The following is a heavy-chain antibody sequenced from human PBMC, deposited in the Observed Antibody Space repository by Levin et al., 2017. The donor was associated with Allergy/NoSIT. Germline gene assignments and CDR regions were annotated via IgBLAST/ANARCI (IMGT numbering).Heavy chain of an antibody. V-gene: IGHV3-21*01. CDR1: GFTFSSYS. J-gene: IGHJ4*02. CDR2: ISSSSSYI. CDR3: ASDRPGRIAAAVDY. Sequence: GESLKISCAASGFTFSSYSMNWVRQAPGKGLEWVSSISSSSSYIYYADSVKGRFTISRDNAKNSLYLQMNSLRAEDTAVYYCASDRPGRIAAAVDYWGQGPLVTVSS. D-gene: IGHD6-13*01.